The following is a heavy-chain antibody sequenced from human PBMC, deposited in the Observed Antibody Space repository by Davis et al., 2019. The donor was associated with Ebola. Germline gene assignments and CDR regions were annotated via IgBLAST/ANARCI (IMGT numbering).Heavy chain of an antibody. CDR2: ISYDGSDK. CDR3: AKPQGERRAGGPSFDY. Sequence: GESLKISCAASGFTFSSYGMHWVRQAPGRGLEWVAVISYDGSDKYYADSVKGRFTISRDNSKNTLFLQMNSLRAEDTAVYYCAKPQGERRAGGPSFDYWGQGTLVTVSS. V-gene: IGHV3-30*18. CDR1: GFTFSSYG. J-gene: IGHJ4*02. D-gene: IGHD1-1*01.